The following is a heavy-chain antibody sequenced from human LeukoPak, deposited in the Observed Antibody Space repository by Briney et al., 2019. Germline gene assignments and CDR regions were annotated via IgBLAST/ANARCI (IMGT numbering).Heavy chain of an antibody. D-gene: IGHD5-18*01. J-gene: IGHJ4*02. V-gene: IGHV3-30*02. CDR3: AKDRYSYAFGYSDS. Sequence: GGSLRLSCAASGFTFSSYGMHWVRQAPGKGLEWVAVIWYDGSNKYYADSVKGRFTISRDNSKNTLSLQVSSLRTEDTAVYYCAKDRYSYAFGYSDSWGQGTLVTVSS. CDR2: IWYDGSNK. CDR1: GFTFSSYG.